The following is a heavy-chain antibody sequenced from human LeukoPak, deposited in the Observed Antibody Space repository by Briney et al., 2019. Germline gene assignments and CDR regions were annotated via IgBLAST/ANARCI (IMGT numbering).Heavy chain of an antibody. CDR3: ARIGSYDAFDI. CDR1: EFSVGSNY. V-gene: IGHV3-66*01. CDR2: IYSGGST. J-gene: IGHJ3*02. D-gene: IGHD1-26*01. Sequence: AGGSLRLSCAASEFSVGSNYMTWVRQAPGKGLEWVSLIYSGGSTYYADSVKGRFTISRDNSKNTLYLQMNSLRAEDTAVYYCARIGSYDAFDIWGQGTMVTVSS.